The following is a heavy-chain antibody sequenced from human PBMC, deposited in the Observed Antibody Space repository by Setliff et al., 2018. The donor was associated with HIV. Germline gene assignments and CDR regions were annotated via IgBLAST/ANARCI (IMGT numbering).Heavy chain of an antibody. V-gene: IGHV1-69*06. D-gene: IGHD3-3*01. Sequence: ASVKVSCKASGGNFNNYAITWVRQAPGQGLEWMGVVNPISGAANYARKFQDRVTLSADKFTTTSHMELTGLRPEDTAVYYCARDKGITIFGVVTPHAFDVWGLGTLVTVSS. CDR1: GGNFNNYA. J-gene: IGHJ3*01. CDR2: VNPISGAA. CDR3: ARDKGITIFGVVTPHAFDV.